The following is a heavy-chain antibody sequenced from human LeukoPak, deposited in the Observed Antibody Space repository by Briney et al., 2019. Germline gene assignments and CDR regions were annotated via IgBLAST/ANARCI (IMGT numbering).Heavy chain of an antibody. CDR3: AKDMIRGDGYNGAFDI. D-gene: IGHD5-24*01. J-gene: IGHJ3*02. V-gene: IGHV3-43*01. CDR2: ISWGGGST. CDR1: GFTFDDYT. Sequence: GGSLRLSCAASGFTFDDYTMHWVRQAPGKGLEWVSLISWGGGSTYYADSVKGRFTISKDNSKNSLYLQMNSLRTEDTALYYCAKDMIRGDGYNGAFDIWGQGTMVTVSS.